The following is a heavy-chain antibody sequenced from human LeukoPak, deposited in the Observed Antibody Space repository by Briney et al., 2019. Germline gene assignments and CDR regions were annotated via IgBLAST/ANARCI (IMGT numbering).Heavy chain of an antibody. CDR2: IVGSSST. CDR1: GFTVSNFA. V-gene: IGHV3-21*01. Sequence: GGSLRLFCAASGFTVSNFAMTWVRQAPGKGLEWVSSIVGSSSTYYADSLKGRFTISRDNAKNSLYLQMNSLRAEDTAVYYCARIGAGSSRDFSGQGTLVTVSS. D-gene: IGHD6-13*01. J-gene: IGHJ4*02. CDR3: ARIGAGSSRDF.